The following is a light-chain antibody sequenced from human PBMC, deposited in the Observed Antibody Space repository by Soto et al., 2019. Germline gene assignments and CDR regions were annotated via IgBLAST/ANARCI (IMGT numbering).Light chain of an antibody. CDR3: CSFAGSSTFYV. CDR1: SSDVGSSNL. CDR2: EGS. V-gene: IGLV2-23*01. Sequence: QSVLTQPASVSGSPGQSITISCTGTSSDVGSSNLVSWYQQHPGKAPKLIIYEGSRRPSGVSGRFSGSKSGNTASLTISGLHAEDEADYYCCSFAGSSTFYVFGTGTKVTVL. J-gene: IGLJ1*01.